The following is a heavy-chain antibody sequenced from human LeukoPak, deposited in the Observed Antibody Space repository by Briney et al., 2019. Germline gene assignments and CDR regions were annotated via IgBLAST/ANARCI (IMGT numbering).Heavy chain of an antibody. J-gene: IGHJ4*02. D-gene: IGHD4-17*01. V-gene: IGHV4-39*07. Sequence: SETLSLTCTVSGGSISSSSYYWGWIRQPPGKGLEWIGNIYYSGSTYYNPSLKSRVTMSVDTSKNQFSLKLSSVTAADTAVYYCARVRTTVTVFDYWGQGTLVTVSS. CDR2: IYYSGST. CDR1: GGSISSSSYY. CDR3: ARVRTTVTVFDY.